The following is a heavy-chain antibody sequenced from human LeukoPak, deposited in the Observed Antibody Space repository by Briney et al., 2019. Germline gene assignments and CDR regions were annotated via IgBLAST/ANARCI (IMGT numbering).Heavy chain of an antibody. CDR2: IIPIFGTA. V-gene: IGHV1-69*05. CDR3: AGDGYGDPDEI. J-gene: IGHJ4*02. D-gene: IGHD4-17*01. CDR1: GGTFSSYA. Sequence: SVKVSCKASGGTFSSYAISWVRQAPGQGLEWMGRIIPIFGTANSAQKFQGRVTITTDESTSTGHMELSSLRSEDTAVYYCAGDGYGDPDEIWGQGTLVTVS.